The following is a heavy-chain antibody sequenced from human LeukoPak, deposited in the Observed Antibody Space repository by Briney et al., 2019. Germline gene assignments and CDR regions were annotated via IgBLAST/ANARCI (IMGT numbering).Heavy chain of an antibody. CDR2: IKEEGSEK. J-gene: IGHJ4*02. CDR1: GFTFSSYW. V-gene: IGHV3-7*01. D-gene: IGHD6-13*01. CDR3: ARDLGAAEDY. Sequence: GGPLRGSCAVSGFTFSSYWMSWVRQAPGKGLEWVASIKEEGSEKHYVDSVKGRFTISRDNAKNSLYLQMNSLRAEDTAVYYCARDLGAAEDYWGQGTLVTVSS.